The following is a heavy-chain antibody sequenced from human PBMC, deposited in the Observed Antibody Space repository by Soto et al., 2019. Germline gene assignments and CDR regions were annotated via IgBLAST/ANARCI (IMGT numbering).Heavy chain of an antibody. CDR2: IRSKAYGGTT. V-gene: IGHV3-49*03. J-gene: IGHJ4*02. CDR3: TREDGSGSYYPPYYFDY. D-gene: IGHD3-10*01. CDR1: GFTFGDYA. Sequence: GGSLRLSCTASGFTFGDYAMSWFRQAPGKGLEWVGFIRSKAYGGTTEYAASVKGRFTISRDDSKSIAYLQMNSLKTEDTAVYYCTREDGSGSYYPPYYFDYWGQGTLVTVSS.